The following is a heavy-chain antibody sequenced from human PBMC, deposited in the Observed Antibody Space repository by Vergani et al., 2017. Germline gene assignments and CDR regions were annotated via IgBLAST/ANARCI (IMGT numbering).Heavy chain of an antibody. CDR3: ASPGSGYDVEAVAGHVYYYYGMDV. D-gene: IGHD5-12*01. Sequence: QVQLVQSGAEVKKPGSSVKVSCKASGGPFSSYAISWVRQAPGQGLEWMGGIIPIFGTANYAQKFQGRVTITADESTSTAYMELSSRRSEDTAVYYWASPGSGYDVEAVAGHVYYYYGMDVWGQGTTVTVSS. J-gene: IGHJ6*02. CDR1: GGPFSSYA. V-gene: IGHV1-69*12. CDR2: IIPIFGTA.